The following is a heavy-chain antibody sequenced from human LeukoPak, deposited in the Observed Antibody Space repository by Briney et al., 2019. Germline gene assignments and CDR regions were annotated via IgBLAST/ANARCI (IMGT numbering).Heavy chain of an antibody. V-gene: IGHV1-18*01. CDR3: ARAGHYYGPPYYCDY. CDR1: GYTFTSYG. D-gene: IGHD3-10*01. J-gene: IGHJ4*02. CDR2: ISAYNGNT. Sequence: ASVKVSCKASGYTFTSYGISWVRQAPGQGLEWMGWISAYNGNTNYAQKLQGRVTMTTDTSTSTAYMELRSLRSDDTAVYYCARAGHYYGPPYYCDYWGQGTLVTVSS.